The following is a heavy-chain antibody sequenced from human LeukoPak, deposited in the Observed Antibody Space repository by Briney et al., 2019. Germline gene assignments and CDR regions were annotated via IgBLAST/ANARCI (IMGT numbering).Heavy chain of an antibody. V-gene: IGHV1-2*02. CDR2: INPNSGGT. Sequence: ASVKVSFKASGYTFTGYYMHWVRHAPGQGLEWMGWINPNSGGTNYAQKFQGRVTMTRATSISTAYMELSRLRSDDTAVYYCAREDYDGSGSGDYWGQGTLVTVSS. CDR3: AREDYDGSGSGDY. CDR1: GYTFTGYY. J-gene: IGHJ4*02. D-gene: IGHD3-10*01.